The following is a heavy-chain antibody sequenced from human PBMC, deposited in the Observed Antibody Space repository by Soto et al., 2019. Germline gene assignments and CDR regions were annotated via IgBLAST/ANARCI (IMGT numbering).Heavy chain of an antibody. CDR2: MLPGDSDT. CDR3: ARVNMITFDGLMTRSYFFD. D-gene: IGHD3-16*01. V-gene: IGHV5-51*01. J-gene: IGHJ4*01. Sequence: GESLKISCRASGYSFSSHRVAWVRQRAGKGPEGMGLMLPGDSDTRYSPSFQGRVTISARTAFEPAYLQWGLLRASDTETYYWARVNMITFDGLMTRSYFFD. CDR1: GYSFSSHR.